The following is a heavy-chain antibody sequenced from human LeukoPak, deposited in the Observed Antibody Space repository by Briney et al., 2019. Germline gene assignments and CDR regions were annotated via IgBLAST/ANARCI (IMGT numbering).Heavy chain of an antibody. CDR2: IYDSGST. CDR3: ARGQIGNWFDP. Sequence: SETLSLTCTVSGGSIRSYHWSWIRQPPGKRLEWIGYIYDSGSTNYNPSLKSRVTISIDTSKNQFSLKLSSVTAADTAVYYCARGQIGNWFDPWGQGTLVTVSS. D-gene: IGHD3-22*01. CDR1: GGSIRSYH. V-gene: IGHV4-59*01. J-gene: IGHJ5*02.